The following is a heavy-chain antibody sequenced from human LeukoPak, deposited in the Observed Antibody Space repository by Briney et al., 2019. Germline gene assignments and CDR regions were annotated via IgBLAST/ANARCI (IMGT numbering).Heavy chain of an antibody. CDR2: ISGSGGST. D-gene: IGHD3-3*01. Sequence: GGSLRLSCAASGFTFSNYAMTWVRQAPGKGLEWVSYISGSGGSTYYADSVKGRFTIFRDISKNTLYLQMNSLRAEDTAVYYCAKGYDFWSGGIDYWGQGTLVTVSS. J-gene: IGHJ4*02. CDR3: AKGYDFWSGGIDY. CDR1: GFTFSNYA. V-gene: IGHV3-23*01.